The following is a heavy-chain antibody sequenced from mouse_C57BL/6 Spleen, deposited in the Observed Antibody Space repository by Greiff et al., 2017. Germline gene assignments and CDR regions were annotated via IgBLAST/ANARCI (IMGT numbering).Heavy chain of an antibody. CDR1: GYTFTSYW. CDR3: ARDSSGYAIDY. Sequence: VQLQQPGAELVRPGSSVKLSCKASGYTFTSYWMDWVKQRPGQGLEWIGNIYPSDSETHYNQKFKDKATLTVDKSSSTAYMQLSSLTSEDSAVYYCARDSSGYAIDYWGQGTTLTVSS. J-gene: IGHJ2*01. V-gene: IGHV1-61*01. D-gene: IGHD3-2*02. CDR2: IYPSDSET.